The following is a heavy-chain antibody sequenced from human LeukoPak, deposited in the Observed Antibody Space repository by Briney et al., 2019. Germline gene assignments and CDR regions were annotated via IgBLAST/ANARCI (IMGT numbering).Heavy chain of an antibody. CDR3: ARGRYYYGYPGWFDP. D-gene: IGHD3-10*01. V-gene: IGHV4-34*01. CDR1: GGSFSGYY. CDR2: INHSGST. J-gene: IGHJ5*02. Sequence: PSETLSLTCAVYGGSFSGYYWSWIRQPPGKGLEWIGEINHSGSTNYNPSLKSRVTISVDTSKSQFSLKLSSVTAADTAVYYCARGRYYYGYPGWFDPWGQGTLVTVSS.